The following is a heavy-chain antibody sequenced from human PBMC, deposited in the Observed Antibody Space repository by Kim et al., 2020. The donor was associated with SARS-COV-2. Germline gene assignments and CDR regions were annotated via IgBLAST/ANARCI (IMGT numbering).Heavy chain of an antibody. D-gene: IGHD3-10*01. CDR2: ISAYNGNT. J-gene: IGHJ6*02. Sequence: ASVKVSCKASGYTFTSYGISWVRQAPGQGLEWMGWISAYNGNTNYAQKLQGRVTMTTDTSTSTAYMELRSLRSDDTAVYYCARDRYVNVLLWFGELFSMDVWGQGTTVTVSS. V-gene: IGHV1-18*01. CDR1: GYTFTSYG. CDR3: ARDRYVNVLLWFGELFSMDV.